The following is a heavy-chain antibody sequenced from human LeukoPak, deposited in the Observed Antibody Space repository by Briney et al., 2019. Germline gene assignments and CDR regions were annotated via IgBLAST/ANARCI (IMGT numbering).Heavy chain of an antibody. CDR2: ISYDGSNK. D-gene: IGHD1-26*01. CDR3: ARPYSGSYLVY. V-gene: IGHV3-30*03. CDR1: GFTFSSYG. J-gene: IGHJ4*02. Sequence: GGSLRLSCAASGFTFSSYGMHWVRQAPGKGLEWVAVISYDGSNKYYADSVKGRFTISRDNSKNTLYLQMNSLRAEDTAVYYCARPYSGSYLVYWGQGTLVTVSS.